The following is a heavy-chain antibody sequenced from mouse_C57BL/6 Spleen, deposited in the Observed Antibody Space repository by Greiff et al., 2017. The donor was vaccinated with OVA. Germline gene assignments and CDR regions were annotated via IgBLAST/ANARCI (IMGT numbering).Heavy chain of an antibody. J-gene: IGHJ2*01. CDR1: GYTFTSYT. V-gene: IGHV1-4*01. CDR2: INPSSGYT. CDR3: ARSPDGGYFDY. Sequence: VKLVESGAELARPGASVQMSCKASGYTFTSYTMHWVKQRPGPGLEWIGYINPSSGYTKYNQKFKDKATLTADKSSSTAYMQLSSLTSEDSAVYYCARSPDGGYFDYWGQGTTLTVSS.